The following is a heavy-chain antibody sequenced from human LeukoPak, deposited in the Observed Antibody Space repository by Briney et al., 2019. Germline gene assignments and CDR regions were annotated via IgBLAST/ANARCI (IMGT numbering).Heavy chain of an antibody. V-gene: IGHV4-4*07. Sequence: SETLSLTCTVSGGSISSYYWSWIRQPAGKGLEWIGRIHTSGSTNYNPSLKSRVTMSGDTSKNQFSLKLSSVTAADTAVYYCAGAYCGGDCYSGRAFDIWGQGTMVTVSS. CDR2: IHTSGST. CDR1: GGSISSYY. CDR3: AGAYCGGDCYSGRAFDI. J-gene: IGHJ3*02. D-gene: IGHD2-21*02.